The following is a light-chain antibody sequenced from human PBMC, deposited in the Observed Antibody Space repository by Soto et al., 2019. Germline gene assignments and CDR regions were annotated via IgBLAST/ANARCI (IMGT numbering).Light chain of an antibody. CDR1: SSDVGDYNH. CDR2: EVS. J-gene: IGLJ1*01. V-gene: IGLV2-8*01. CDR3: SSYAGSSSNSYV. Sequence: QSALTQTPSASGSPGQSVTISCTGTSSDVGDYNHVSWYQQHPGKAPKLMIYEVSKRPSGVPDRFSGSKSGNTASLTVSWLQAEDEADYYCSSYAGSSSNSYVFGTGTKVTVL.